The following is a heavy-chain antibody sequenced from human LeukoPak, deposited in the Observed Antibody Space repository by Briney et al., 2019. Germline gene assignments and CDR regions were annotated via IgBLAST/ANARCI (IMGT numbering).Heavy chain of an antibody. V-gene: IGHV3-30*04. CDR1: GFTFSSYA. CDR3: ARPDIVVVPAATGHFDY. Sequence: GGSLTLSCAASGFTFSSYARQWVRQAQGKGLVGVAVISYDGGNKYYADSVKGRFTISRDNSKNTLYLQMNSLRAEDTAVYYCARPDIVVVPAATGHFDYWGQGTLVTVSS. J-gene: IGHJ4*02. CDR2: ISYDGGNK. D-gene: IGHD2-2*01.